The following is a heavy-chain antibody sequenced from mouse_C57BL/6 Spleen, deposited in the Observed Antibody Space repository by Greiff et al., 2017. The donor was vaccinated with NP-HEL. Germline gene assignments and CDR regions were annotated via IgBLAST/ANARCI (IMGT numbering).Heavy chain of an antibody. D-gene: IGHD1-1*01. CDR1: GYTFTSYG. J-gene: IGHJ1*03. V-gene: IGHV1-81*01. Sequence: QVHVKQSGAELARPGASVKLSCKASGYTFTSYGISWVKQRTGQGLEWIGEIYPRSGNTYYNEKFKGKATLTADKSSSTAYMELRSLTSEDSAVYFCAITPITTVVRWYFDVWGTGTTVTVSS. CDR2: IYPRSGNT. CDR3: AITPITTVVRWYFDV.